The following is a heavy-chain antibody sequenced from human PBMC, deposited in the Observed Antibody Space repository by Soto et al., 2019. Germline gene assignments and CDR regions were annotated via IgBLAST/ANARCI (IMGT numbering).Heavy chain of an antibody. CDR2: ISSSSSYI. CDR3: AKGSGQWPNYFDY. D-gene: IGHD6-19*01. Sequence: GGSLRLSCAASGFTFSDYTMNWVRQAPGKGLEWVSSISSSSSYIYYVDSVKGRFTISRDNSKNTLYLELNSLRAEDTAFYYCAKGSGQWPNYFDYWGQGTLVTVSS. J-gene: IGHJ4*02. V-gene: IGHV3-21*01. CDR1: GFTFSDYT.